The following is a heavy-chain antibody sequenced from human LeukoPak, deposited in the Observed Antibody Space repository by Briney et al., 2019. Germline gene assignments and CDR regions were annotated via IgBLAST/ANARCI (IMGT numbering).Heavy chain of an antibody. V-gene: IGHV3-21*01. CDR3: ARDKGQSDFWSGYLNWLDP. CDR1: GFTFSSHS. D-gene: IGHD3-3*01. CDR2: ISSSSSYI. Sequence: GGSLRLSCAASGFTFSSHSMNWLRHARGKGLEWVSSISSSSSYIYYADAVKSRFTISRDNAKNSLYLQMTSLRAEDTAVYYCARDKGQSDFWSGYLNWLDPWGQGTLVTVSS. J-gene: IGHJ5*02.